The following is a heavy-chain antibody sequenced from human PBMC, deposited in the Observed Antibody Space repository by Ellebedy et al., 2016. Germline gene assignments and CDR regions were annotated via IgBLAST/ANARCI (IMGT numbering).Heavy chain of an antibody. Sequence: GESLKISCAGSRFIVNSDYMTWVRQAPGKGLEWVSVIDSGGSSYYADSVKGRFTISRDSPKNTLYLQMNSLRAEDTAVYYCATRHYGGFDIWGRGTMVTVSS. V-gene: IGHV3-53*01. D-gene: IGHD4-23*01. CDR1: RFIVNSDY. CDR3: ATRHYGGFDI. CDR2: IDSGGSS. J-gene: IGHJ3*02.